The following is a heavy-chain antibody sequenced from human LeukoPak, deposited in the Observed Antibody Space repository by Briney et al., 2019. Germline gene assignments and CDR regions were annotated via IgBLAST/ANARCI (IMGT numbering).Heavy chain of an antibody. CDR2: IYYSGST. CDR3: ARNIVVVVAATPGRLERRPDAFDI. J-gene: IGHJ3*02. Sequence: SQTLSLTCTVSGGSISSGDYYWSWIRQPPGKGLEWIGYIYYSGSTYYNPSLKSRVTISVDTSKNQFPLKLSSVTAADTAVYYCARNIVVVVAATPGRLERRPDAFDIWGQGTMVTVSS. CDR1: GGSISSGDYY. D-gene: IGHD2-15*01. V-gene: IGHV4-30-4*08.